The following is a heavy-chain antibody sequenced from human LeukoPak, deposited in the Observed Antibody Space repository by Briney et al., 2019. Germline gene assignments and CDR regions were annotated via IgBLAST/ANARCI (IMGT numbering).Heavy chain of an antibody. D-gene: IGHD1-26*01. J-gene: IGHJ4*02. Sequence: ASVKVSCKASGFTFTSSAMQWVRQARGQRLEWIGWIVVGSGNTNYAQKFQERVTITRDMSTSTAYMELSSLRSEDTAVYYCARGSGNIVGATLDYWGQGTLVTVSS. CDR1: GFTFTSSA. V-gene: IGHV1-58*02. CDR2: IVVGSGNT. CDR3: ARGSGNIVGATLDY.